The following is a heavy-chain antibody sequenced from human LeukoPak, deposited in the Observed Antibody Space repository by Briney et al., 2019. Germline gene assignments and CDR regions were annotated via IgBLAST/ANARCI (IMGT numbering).Heavy chain of an antibody. V-gene: IGHV3-30*03. CDR2: ISSDGKMK. CDR3: ARDGYYDGTGYYPYYYYGMDV. Sequence: GGSLRLSCAASGFMFSYYGMHWVRQAPGKGLEWVAIISSDGKMKYYADSVKGRFTIFGDNSENTLSLQLHSLRVEDTAIYYCARDGYYDGTGYYPYYYYGMDVWGQGTTVTVSS. D-gene: IGHD3-22*01. CDR1: GFMFSYYG. J-gene: IGHJ6*02.